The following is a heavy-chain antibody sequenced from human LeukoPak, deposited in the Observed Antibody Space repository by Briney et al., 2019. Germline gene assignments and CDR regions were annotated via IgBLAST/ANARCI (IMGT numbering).Heavy chain of an antibody. V-gene: IGHV3-21*04. J-gene: IGHJ4*02. CDR1: GFPFSRYS. D-gene: IGHD2-2*01. CDR2: ISSSSSNK. Sequence: GGSLRLSCAASGFPFSRYSMNWVRQAPGEGPEWVSSISSSSSNKDYVDSVKGRFTVSRDNSKNTLYLQMNSLRAEDTAVYYCAKFSTQIVPALDYWGQGTLVTVSS. CDR3: AKFSTQIVPALDY.